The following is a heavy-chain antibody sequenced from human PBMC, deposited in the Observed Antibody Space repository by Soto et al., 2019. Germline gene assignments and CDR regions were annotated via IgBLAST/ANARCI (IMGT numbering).Heavy chain of an antibody. CDR1: CYTFTSYG. J-gene: IGHJ6*02. V-gene: IGHV1-18*01. Sequence: ASVKVSCSASCYTFTSYGISWVRQSPGQGLEWMGWISAYNGNTNYAQKLQGRVTMTTDTSTSTAYMELRSLRSDDTDAYYCARGYGSDGMDVWGQGTTVPVSS. CDR2: ISAYNGNT. D-gene: IGHD3-10*01. CDR3: ARGYGSDGMDV.